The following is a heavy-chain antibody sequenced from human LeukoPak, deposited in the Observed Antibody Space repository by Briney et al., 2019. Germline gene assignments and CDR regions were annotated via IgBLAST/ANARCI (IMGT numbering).Heavy chain of an antibody. CDR2: ISDDSGST. CDR3: AKDGVIYYDILTGYFDY. D-gene: IGHD3-9*01. Sequence: GGSLRLSCAASELMFGSYAMSWVRQAPGKGLEWVSGISDDSGSTYYADSVRGRFTISRDNSKNTLYLQMNSLRVEDTAIYYCAKDGVIYYDILTGYFDYWGQGTLVTVTS. CDR1: ELMFGSYA. J-gene: IGHJ4*02. V-gene: IGHV3-23*01.